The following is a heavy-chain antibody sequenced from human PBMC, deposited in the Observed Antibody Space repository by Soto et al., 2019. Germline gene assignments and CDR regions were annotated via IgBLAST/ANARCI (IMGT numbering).Heavy chain of an antibody. CDR2: ISSSSSTI. CDR1: GFTFSSYS. V-gene: IGHV3-48*01. D-gene: IGHD6-19*01. CDR3: ARDPPFIVGWSRSYGMDV. Sequence: EVQLVESGGGLVQPGGSLRLSCAASGFTFSSYSMNWVRQAPGKGLEWVSYISSSSSTIYYADSVKGRFTISRDNXKXSXXLQMNSLRAEDTAVYYCARDPPFIVGWSRSYGMDVWGQGTTVTVSS. J-gene: IGHJ6*02.